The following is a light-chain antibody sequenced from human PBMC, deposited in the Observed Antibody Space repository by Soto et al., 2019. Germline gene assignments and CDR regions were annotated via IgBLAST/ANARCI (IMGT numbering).Light chain of an antibody. J-gene: IGLJ1*01. CDR3: SSYTIGSTYV. Sequence: QSVLTQPASVSASPGQSITISCTGTSSDVGTYDDVSWYRQHPGKAPRLLIYEVTNRPSGVSNRFSGSKSGDTASLTISGLKAEDEGDYYCSSYTIGSTYVFGSGTKV. V-gene: IGLV2-14*01. CDR2: EVT. CDR1: SSDVGTYDD.